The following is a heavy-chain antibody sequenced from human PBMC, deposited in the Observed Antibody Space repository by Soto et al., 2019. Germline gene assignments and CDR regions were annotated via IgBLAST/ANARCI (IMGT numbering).Heavy chain of an antibody. V-gene: IGHV4-59*02. Sequence: SETLSLTCNVSGDSVSSGYWSWIRQPPGKGLEWIGFMYFGGSFNYNPSLASRANISVETSKNQFSMKMTSVTAADTAVYYCASYRVGHAFDIWGQGTMVTVSS. CDR1: GDSVSSGY. J-gene: IGHJ3*02. D-gene: IGHD2-21*01. CDR3: ASYRVGHAFDI. CDR2: MYFGGSF.